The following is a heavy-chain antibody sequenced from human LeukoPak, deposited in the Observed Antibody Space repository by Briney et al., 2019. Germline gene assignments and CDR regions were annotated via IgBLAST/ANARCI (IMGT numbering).Heavy chain of an antibody. Sequence: SETLSLTCTVSGGSISSYYWSWIRQPPGKGLEWIGYIYTSGSTNYNPSLKSRVTISVDTSKNQFSLKLSSVTAADTAVYYCARSVSGSYYLPNWFDPWGQGTLVTVSS. CDR2: IYTSGST. CDR1: GGSISSYY. CDR3: ARSVSGSYYLPNWFDP. J-gene: IGHJ5*02. V-gene: IGHV4-4*09. D-gene: IGHD1-26*01.